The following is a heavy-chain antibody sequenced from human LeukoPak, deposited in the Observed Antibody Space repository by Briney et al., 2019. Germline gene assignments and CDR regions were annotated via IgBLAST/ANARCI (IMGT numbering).Heavy chain of an antibody. J-gene: IGHJ6*02. D-gene: IGHD4-11*01. CDR1: GFTFSSYA. CDR2: ISGSGGST. CDR3: AKFKRDSDYYYYGMDV. V-gene: IGHV3-23*01. Sequence: SGGSLRLSCAASGFTFSSYAMSWVRQAPGKGLEWVSAISGSGGSTYYADSVKGRFTISRDNSKNTLYLQMNSLRAEDTAVYYCAKFKRDSDYYYYGMDVWGQGTTVTVSS.